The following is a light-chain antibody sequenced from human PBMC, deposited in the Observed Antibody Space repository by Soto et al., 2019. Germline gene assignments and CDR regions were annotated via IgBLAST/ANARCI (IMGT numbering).Light chain of an antibody. V-gene: IGKV1-39*01. CDR1: QSISSY. CDR2: AAS. J-gene: IGKJ4*01. Sequence: IQMTQSPSSLSASVGDRVTITCRASQSISSYLNWYQQKPGKAPKLLIYAASSLQSGVPSRFSGSGSGTDFTLTISSLQPEDVATYYCQQSYSTPPTFGGGTKVDIK. CDR3: QQSYSTPPT.